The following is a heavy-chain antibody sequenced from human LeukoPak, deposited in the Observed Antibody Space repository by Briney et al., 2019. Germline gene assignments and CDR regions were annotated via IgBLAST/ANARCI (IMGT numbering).Heavy chain of an antibody. V-gene: IGHV3-23*01. CDR3: ARYSSGWPGYFDY. J-gene: IGHJ4*02. CDR1: GFTFSSYA. CDR2: ISGSGDNT. D-gene: IGHD6-25*01. Sequence: GGSLRLSCAASGFTFSSYAMSWVGQAPGAGLEWVSTISGSGDNTYYADSVKGRFTFSRDNSKSTLYLQMNSLRAEDTAVYYCARYSSGWPGYFDYWGQGTLVTVSS.